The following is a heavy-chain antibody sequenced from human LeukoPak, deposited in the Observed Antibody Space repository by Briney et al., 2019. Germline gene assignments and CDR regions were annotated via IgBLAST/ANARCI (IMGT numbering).Heavy chain of an antibody. CDR3: AKDARRTSVWYFCDY. D-gene: IGHD6-19*01. J-gene: IGHJ4*02. CDR2: ISDSGDIT. CDR1: GFAFSNQA. V-gene: IGHV3-23*01. Sequence: PGGSLRLSCAASGFAFSNQAMGWVRQASGKGLEWVSVISDSGDITYYADSVKGRFTISRDNSKNSLFLQMNSLRAEDTAVYYCAKDARRTSVWYFCDYWGQGTLVTVSS.